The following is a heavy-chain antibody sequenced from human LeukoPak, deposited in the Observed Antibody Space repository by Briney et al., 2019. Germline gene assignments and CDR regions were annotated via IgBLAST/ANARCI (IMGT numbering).Heavy chain of an antibody. D-gene: IGHD2-2*02. Sequence: PSETLSLTCTVSGGSISSGSYYWGWIRQPPGKGLEWIGSIYYSGSTYYNPSLKSRVTISVDTSKNQFSLKLSSVTAADTAVYYCARSVVPAAIFSWFDPWGQGTLVTVSS. V-gene: IGHV4-39*01. CDR1: GGSISSGSYY. J-gene: IGHJ5*02. CDR3: ARSVVPAAIFSWFDP. CDR2: IYYSGST.